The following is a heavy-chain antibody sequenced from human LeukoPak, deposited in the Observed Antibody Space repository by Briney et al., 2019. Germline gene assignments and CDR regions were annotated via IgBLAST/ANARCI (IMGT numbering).Heavy chain of an antibody. V-gene: IGHV1-2*02. D-gene: IGHD2-2*01. J-gene: IGHJ4*02. CDR3: ARGGDVIVPPATILRY. CDR1: GLTFTSYY. Sequence: GASVKVSCKASGLTFTSYYVHWVRQAPGQGLEWMGWINPKSGVTNVSQKFQGRVTMTRDTSTSTAYMELSRLGSDDTAVYYCARGGDVIVPPATILRYWGQGTLVTVSS. CDR2: INPKSGVT.